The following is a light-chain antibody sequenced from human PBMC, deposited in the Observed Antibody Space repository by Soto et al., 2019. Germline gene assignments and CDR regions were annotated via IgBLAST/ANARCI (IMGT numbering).Light chain of an antibody. J-gene: IGKJ5*01. CDR3: QQHGSSPIT. CDR1: QSVSSY. Sequence: EIVMTQSPATLSVSPGERATLSCRASQSVSSYLAWYQQKPGQAPRLLIYGASSRATGIPDRFSGSGSRTDFTLTISRLEPEDFAVYYCQQHGSSPITFGQGTRLEIK. CDR2: GAS. V-gene: IGKV3-20*01.